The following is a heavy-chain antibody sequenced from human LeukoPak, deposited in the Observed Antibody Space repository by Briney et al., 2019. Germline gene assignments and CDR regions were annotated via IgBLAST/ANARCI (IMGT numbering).Heavy chain of an antibody. CDR2: FDPEDGKT. D-gene: IGHD3-22*01. CDR3: ATSAGGNYYDSSGYDY. Sequence: ASVKVSCMVSGYTLTELSMHWVRQAPGKGLEWMGGFDPEDGKTIYAQKFQGRVTMTEDTSTDTAYMELSSLRSEDTAVYYCATSAGGNYYDSSGYDYWGQGTLVTVSS. V-gene: IGHV1-24*01. CDR1: GYTLTELS. J-gene: IGHJ4*02.